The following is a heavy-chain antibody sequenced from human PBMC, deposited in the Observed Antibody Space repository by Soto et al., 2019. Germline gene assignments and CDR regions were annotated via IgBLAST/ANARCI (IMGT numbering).Heavy chain of an antibody. CDR3: TRDASRDSSARGWFDP. V-gene: IGHV3-21*01. CDR1: GFTFRSFT. D-gene: IGHD6-13*01. CDR2: ISSNSAYI. Sequence: GGSLRLSCAASGFTFRSFTMNWVRQAPGKGLEWASTISSNSAYIYYTDALRGRFTISRDNAKNSLHLQMNSLRAEDTAVYYCTRDASRDSSARGWFDPWGPGTLVTVSS. J-gene: IGHJ5*02.